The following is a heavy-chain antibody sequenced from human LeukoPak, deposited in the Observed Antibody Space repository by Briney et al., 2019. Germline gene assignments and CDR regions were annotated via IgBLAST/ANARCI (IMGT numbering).Heavy chain of an antibody. D-gene: IGHD1-26*01. Sequence: KPSETLSLTCTVSGDFISGSYWTWVRQPAGKGLEWIGRVYTTRTTNFNPSLKSRLSMSVDASKKQLYMTLNYVTAADTAVYFCATASGAGGFLHRWGQGILVTVSS. V-gene: IGHV4-4*07. CDR2: VYTTRTT. CDR1: GDFISGSY. CDR3: ATASGAGGFLHR. J-gene: IGHJ4*02.